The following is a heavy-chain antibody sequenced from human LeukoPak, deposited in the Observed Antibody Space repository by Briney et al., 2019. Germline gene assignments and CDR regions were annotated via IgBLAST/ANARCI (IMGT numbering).Heavy chain of an antibody. V-gene: IGHV4-59*01. Sequence: SETLSLTCTVSGGSISSYYWSWIRQPPGKGLEWIGYIHYSGSTNYNPSLKSRVTISVDTSKNQFSLKLSSVTAADTAVYYCAGAAAGPHWFDPWGQGTLVTVSS. D-gene: IGHD6-13*01. CDR1: GGSISSYY. CDR2: IHYSGST. J-gene: IGHJ5*02. CDR3: AGAAAGPHWFDP.